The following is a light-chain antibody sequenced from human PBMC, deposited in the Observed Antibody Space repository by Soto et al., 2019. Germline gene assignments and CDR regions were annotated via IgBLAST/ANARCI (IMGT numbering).Light chain of an antibody. CDR2: DAS. V-gene: IGKV3D-20*02. J-gene: IGKJ1*01. CDR3: QQGRT. CDR1: QTVRNNY. Sequence: EIVMTQSPATLSVSPGERATLSCRASQTVRNNYLAWYQQKPGQAPRLLIYDASSRATGIPDRFSGGGSGTDFTLTISRLEPEDFAVYYCQQGRTFGQGTKVDIK.